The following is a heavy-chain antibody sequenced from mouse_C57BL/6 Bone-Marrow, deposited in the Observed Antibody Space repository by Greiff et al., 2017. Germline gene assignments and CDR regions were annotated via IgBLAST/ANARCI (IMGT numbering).Heavy chain of an antibody. CDR2: IDPENGDT. CDR3: TPYYYGSIYFDY. Sequence: VQLQQSGAELVRPGASVKLSCTASGFNIKDDCMHWVKQRPEQGLEWIGWIDPENGDTEYASKFQGKATITADTSSNTAYLQLSSLTSEDTAVXYCTPYYYGSIYFDYWGQRNTLTVSS. J-gene: IGHJ2*01. D-gene: IGHD1-1*01. V-gene: IGHV14-4*01. CDR1: GFNIKDDC.